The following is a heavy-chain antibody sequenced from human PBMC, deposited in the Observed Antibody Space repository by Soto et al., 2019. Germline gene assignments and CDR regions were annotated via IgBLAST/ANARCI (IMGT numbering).Heavy chain of an antibody. CDR3: AREIGRGAAQTNYMAV. V-gene: IGHV3-66*01. Sequence: EVQLVESGGGLVQPGGSLRLSWAAAGFTVSSNYMSWVRQAPGKGLEWVSVIYSGGSTFYADSVKGRFTISRDNSKNTVYLQMNSLRAEDAGVYYCAREIGRGAAQTNYMAVWGKGTTVTVS. CDR2: IYSGGST. J-gene: IGHJ6*03. D-gene: IGHD6-6*01. CDR1: GFTVSSNY.